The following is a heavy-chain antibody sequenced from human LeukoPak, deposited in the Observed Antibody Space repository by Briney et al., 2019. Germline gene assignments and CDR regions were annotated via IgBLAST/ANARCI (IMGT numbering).Heavy chain of an antibody. CDR1: GFTFSSYW. CDR2: INSDGSST. V-gene: IGHV3-74*01. D-gene: IGHD6-13*01. CDR3: ARAWYSSSWYPRYYYYYYMDV. J-gene: IGHJ6*03. Sequence: GGSLRLSCAASGFTFSSYWMHWVRQAPGKGLVWVSRINSDGSSTSYADSVKCRFTISRDNAKNTLYLQRNSLRAEDTAVYYCARAWYSSSWYPRYYYYYYMDVWGKGTTVTVSS.